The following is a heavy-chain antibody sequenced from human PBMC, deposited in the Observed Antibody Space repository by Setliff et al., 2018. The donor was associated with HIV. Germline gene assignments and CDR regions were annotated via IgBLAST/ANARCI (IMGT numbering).Heavy chain of an antibody. J-gene: IGHJ4*02. CDR3: ARDAPLYSNYVGYFDY. CDR1: GFTFSDHY. CDR2: ISGGGKSI. Sequence: PGGSLRLSCAASGFTFSDHYMSWIRQAPGKGLEWVASISGGGKSIYYADSVKGRFTISRDNAKNSLYLQMNSLRAEDTAVYYCARDAPLYSNYVGYFDYWGQGTLVTVSS. V-gene: IGHV3-11*01. D-gene: IGHD4-4*01.